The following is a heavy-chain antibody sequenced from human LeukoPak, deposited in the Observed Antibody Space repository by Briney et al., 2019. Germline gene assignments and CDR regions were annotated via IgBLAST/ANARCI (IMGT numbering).Heavy chain of an antibody. CDR3: AREMGQSGGYDLFEY. D-gene: IGHD5-12*01. CDR2: IYYSGST. V-gene: IGHV4-61*08. CDR1: GFSLSTSGMC. Sequence: SGPTLVNPTQTLTLTCTFSGFSLSTSGMCVSWIRQPPGKGLEWIGYIYYSGSTNYNPSLKSRVTISVDTSKNQFSLKLSSVTAADTAVYYCAREMGQSGGYDLFEYWGQGTLVTVSS. J-gene: IGHJ4*02.